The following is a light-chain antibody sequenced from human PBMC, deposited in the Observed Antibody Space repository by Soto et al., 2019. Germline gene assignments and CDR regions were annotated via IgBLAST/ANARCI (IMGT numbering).Light chain of an antibody. CDR1: QSVGSN. CDR2: GAS. CDR3: QQYHIWPLYT. Sequence: EIVMTQSPATLSVSPGESATLSCRASQSVGSNLAWYQHKPGRAPRLLISGASTRATGLPARFSGSGSGTEFTLTISSLQSEDFALYFCQQYHIWPLYTFGQGTKVDIK. J-gene: IGKJ2*01. V-gene: IGKV3-15*01.